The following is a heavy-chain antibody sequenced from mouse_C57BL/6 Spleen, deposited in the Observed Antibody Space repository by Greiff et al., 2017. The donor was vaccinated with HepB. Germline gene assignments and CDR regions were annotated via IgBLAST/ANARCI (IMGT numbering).Heavy chain of an antibody. J-gene: IGHJ3*01. CDR2: IYPGSGST. CDR1: GYTFTSYW. V-gene: IGHV1-55*01. CDR3: AWEIYDGYYGSPWFAY. Sequence: QVQLQQPGAELVKPGASVKMSCKASGYTFTSYWITWVKQRPGQGLEWIGDIYPGSGSTNYNEKFKSKATLTVDTSSSTAYMQLSSLTSEDSAVYYCAWEIYDGYYGSPWFAYWGQGTLVTVSA. D-gene: IGHD2-3*01.